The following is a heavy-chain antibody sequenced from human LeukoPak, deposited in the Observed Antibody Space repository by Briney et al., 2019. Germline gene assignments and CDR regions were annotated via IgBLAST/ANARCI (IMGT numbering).Heavy chain of an antibody. V-gene: IGHV3-30*03. Sequence: GGSLRLSCAASGFIFDNFAINWVRQAPGKGLEWVSIVSFDGTNNFYADSVKGRFIVSRDSSNNTVYLHMNSLRPDDTAVYFCARDRNVVGADFDSWGQGTLVTVSS. CDR2: VSFDGTNN. D-gene: IGHD2-15*01. CDR3: ARDRNVVGADFDS. CDR1: GFIFDNFA. J-gene: IGHJ5*01.